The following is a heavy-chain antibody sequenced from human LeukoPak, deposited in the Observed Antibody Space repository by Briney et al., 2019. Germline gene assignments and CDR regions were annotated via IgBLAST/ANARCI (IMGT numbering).Heavy chain of an antibody. CDR2: IYYSGST. CDR3: ARRGRVEYSSSSYAFDI. J-gene: IGHJ3*02. D-gene: IGHD6-6*01. CDR1: GASISSSSYY. Sequence: PSESMSLTWTVAGASISSSSYYWGWIRQPPGKGLEWFGSIYYSGSTYYNPSLKSRVTISVDTSKNHFSLRLSSVTAADTAVYYCARRGRVEYSSSSYAFDIWGQGTMVTVSS. V-gene: IGHV4-39*02.